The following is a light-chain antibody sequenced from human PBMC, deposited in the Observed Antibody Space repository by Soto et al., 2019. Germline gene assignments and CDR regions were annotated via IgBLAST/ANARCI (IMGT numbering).Light chain of an antibody. J-gene: IGLJ2*01. CDR3: SSYACSNNLRV. Sequence: QSVLTQPPSASGSPGQSVTISCTGTSSDVGGYNYVSWYQQHPGKAPKLMIYEVSKRPSGVHDRFSGSKSGNTASLTVSGLQAEDEADYYCSSYACSNNLRVFGGGTKVTVL. CDR1: SSDVGGYNY. V-gene: IGLV2-8*01. CDR2: EVS.